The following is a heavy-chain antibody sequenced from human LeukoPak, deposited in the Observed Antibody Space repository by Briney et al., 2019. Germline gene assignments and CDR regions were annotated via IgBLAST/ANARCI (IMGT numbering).Heavy chain of an antibody. CDR3: ARGVVPAPMEGLFDY. CDR2: IHDTRGT. CDR1: GGSMKNYY. J-gene: IGHJ4*02. V-gene: IGHV4-59*01. D-gene: IGHD2-2*01. Sequence: SETLSLTCTVSGGSMKNYYWSWIRQPPGKGLEWIGYIHDTRGTNYNPYLKSRVTMSLDTSKNHFSLSLNSVTAADTAVYYCARGVVPAPMEGLFDYWGQGILVTVSS.